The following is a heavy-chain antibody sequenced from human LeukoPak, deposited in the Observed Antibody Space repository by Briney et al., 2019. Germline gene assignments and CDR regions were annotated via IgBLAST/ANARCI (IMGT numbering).Heavy chain of an antibody. CDR2: IYYSGST. CDR3: ARSASGWYRN. CDR1: GGSISSHY. D-gene: IGHD6-19*01. V-gene: IGHV4-59*11. J-gene: IGHJ4*02. Sequence: SETLSLNCTVSGGSISSHYWSWLRRRPGQGLEWIGYIYYSGSTNYKPSLKSRLTISVDTSKNQISLKLSSVTAADTAVYYCARSASGWYRNWGQGTLVTVSS.